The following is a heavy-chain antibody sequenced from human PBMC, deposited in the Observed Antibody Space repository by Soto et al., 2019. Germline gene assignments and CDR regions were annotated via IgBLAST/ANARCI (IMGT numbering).Heavy chain of an antibody. CDR2: ISSSGSTI. D-gene: IGHD2-15*01. V-gene: IGHV3-48*03. Sequence: VGSLRLSCAASGFTFSSYEMNWVRQAPGKGLEWVSYISSSGSTIHYADSVKGRLTISRDNAKNSLYLQMNSLRAEDTAVYYCARDRSQGHCSGGSCAIYYYYGMDVWGQGTTVTVSS. CDR1: GFTFSSYE. J-gene: IGHJ6*02. CDR3: ARDRSQGHCSGGSCAIYYYYGMDV.